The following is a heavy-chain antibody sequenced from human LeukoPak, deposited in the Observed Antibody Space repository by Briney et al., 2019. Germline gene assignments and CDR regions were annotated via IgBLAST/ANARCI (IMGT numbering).Heavy chain of an antibody. J-gene: IGHJ5*02. D-gene: IGHD6-19*01. Sequence: SETLSLTCTVFGGSISSYYWSWIRQPPGKGLEWIGYIYYSGSTNYNPSLKSRVTISVDTSKNQFSLKLSSVTAADTAVYYCARVDSSGWYTNWFDPWGQGTLVTVSS. CDR2: IYYSGST. CDR3: ARVDSSGWYTNWFDP. V-gene: IGHV4-59*01. CDR1: GGSISSYY.